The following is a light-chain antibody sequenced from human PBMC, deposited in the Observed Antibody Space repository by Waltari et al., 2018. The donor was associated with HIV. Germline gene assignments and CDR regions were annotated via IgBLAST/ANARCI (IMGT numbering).Light chain of an antibody. Sequence: DIQMTQSPSSLSASVGDRLTTTCRASQDITNYLNWYQRKPGKAPKLLIYDASHLETGVPSRFSGSGSGTDFTFTISSLQPEDIATYYCQQYADLPYTFGEGTKLEI. V-gene: IGKV1-33*01. CDR2: DAS. J-gene: IGKJ2*01. CDR3: QQYADLPYT. CDR1: QDITNY.